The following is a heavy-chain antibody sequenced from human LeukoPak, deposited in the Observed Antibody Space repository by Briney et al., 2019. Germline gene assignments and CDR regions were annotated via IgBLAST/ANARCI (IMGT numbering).Heavy chain of an antibody. Sequence: GGSLRLSCVASGFTFNNYAMTWVPQAPGKGLEWVSTISDSGGTAFYADSVEGRFTISRDNSKNTLYLQMNSLRAEDTAVYYCARDSLWFGESEFDPWGQGTLVTVSS. CDR1: GFTFNNYA. V-gene: IGHV3-23*01. D-gene: IGHD3-10*01. CDR3: ARDSLWFGESEFDP. CDR2: ISDSGGTA. J-gene: IGHJ5*02.